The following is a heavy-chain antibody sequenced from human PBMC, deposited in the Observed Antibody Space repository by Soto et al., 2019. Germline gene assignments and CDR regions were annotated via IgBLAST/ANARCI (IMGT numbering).Heavy chain of an antibody. J-gene: IGHJ6*02. V-gene: IGHV1-8*01. CDR1: GYTFTSYD. D-gene: IGHD3-22*01. CDR3: ARGDRPRDYYYGMDV. CDR2: MNPNSGNT. Sequence: QVQLVQSGAEVKKPGASVKVSCKASGYTFTSYDINWVRQATGQGLEWMGWMNPNSGNTGYAQKFQGRVTMTRNTSISTAYMEPSSLRSDDTAVYYCARGDRPRDYYYGMDVWGQGTTVTVSS.